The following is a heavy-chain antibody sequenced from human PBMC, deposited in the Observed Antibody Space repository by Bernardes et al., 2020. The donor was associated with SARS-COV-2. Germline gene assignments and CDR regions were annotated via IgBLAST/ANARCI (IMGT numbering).Heavy chain of an antibody. CDR2: IFHTGST. Sequence: SETLSLTCTVSGVSISDYYWSWIRQPPGKGLEWIGYIFHTGSTNYNPSLKSRVTISIDTSQNQFSLRMNSVTAADSAVYYCVRDRLTGYAMDVWGQGTMVTVSS. D-gene: IGHD3-16*01. V-gene: IGHV4-59*01. J-gene: IGHJ6*02. CDR3: VRDRLTGYAMDV. CDR1: GVSISDYY.